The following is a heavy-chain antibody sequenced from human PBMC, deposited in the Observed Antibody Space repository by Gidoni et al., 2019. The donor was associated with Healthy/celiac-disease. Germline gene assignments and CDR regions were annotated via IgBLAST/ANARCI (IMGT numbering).Heavy chain of an antibody. Sequence: QVQLQESGPGLVKPSQTLSLTCTVSGGSISIGGYYWSWIRQHPGKGREWIGYIYYSGSTYYNPSLKSRVTISVDTSKNQFSLKLSSVTAADTAGYYCARIDSGSRFDYWGQGTLVTVSS. CDR3: ARIDSGSRFDY. CDR1: GGSISIGGYY. CDR2: IYYSGST. J-gene: IGHJ4*02. D-gene: IGHD1-26*01. V-gene: IGHV4-31*03.